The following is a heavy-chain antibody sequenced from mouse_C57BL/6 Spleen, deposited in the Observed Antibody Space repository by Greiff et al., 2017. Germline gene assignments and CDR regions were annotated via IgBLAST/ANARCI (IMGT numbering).Heavy chain of an antibody. V-gene: IGHV5-16*01. CDR3: ARNYYGSGFDY. D-gene: IGHD1-1*01. J-gene: IGHJ2*01. CDR1: GFTFSDYY. CDR2: INYDGSST. Sequence: EVNVVESEGGLVQPGSSMKLSCTASGFTFSDYYMAWVRQVPEKGLEWVANINYDGSSTYYLDSLKSRFIISRDNAKNILYLQMSSLKSEDTATYYCARNYYGSGFDYWGQGTTLTVSS.